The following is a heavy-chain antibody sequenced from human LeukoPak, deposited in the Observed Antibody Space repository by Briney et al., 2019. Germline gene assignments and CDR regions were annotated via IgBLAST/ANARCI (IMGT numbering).Heavy chain of an antibody. V-gene: IGHV4-34*01. CDR1: GGSFSGYY. CDR2: INHSGST. J-gene: IGHJ4*02. CDR3: ARGLRGTAGARFDY. D-gene: IGHD1-1*01. Sequence: SETLSLTCAVCGGSFSGYYWSWIRQPPGKGLEWIGEINHSGSTNYNPSLKSRVTISVDTSKNQFSLKLSSVTAADTAVYYCARGLRGTAGARFDYWGQGTLVTVSS.